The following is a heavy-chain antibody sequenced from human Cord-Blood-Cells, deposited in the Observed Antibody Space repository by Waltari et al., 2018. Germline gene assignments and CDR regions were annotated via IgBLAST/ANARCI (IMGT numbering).Heavy chain of an antibody. CDR3: AKGDSGSYFDY. CDR1: GCTFSSYA. Sequence: EVQLLESGGGLVQPGGSRRLSCAASGCTFSSYAMSRVRQAPGKGLEWVSAISGSGGSTYYADSVKGRFTISRDNSKNTLYLQMNSLRAEDTAVYYCAKGDSGSYFDYWGQGTLVTVSS. D-gene: IGHD1-26*01. J-gene: IGHJ4*02. V-gene: IGHV3-23*01. CDR2: ISGSGGST.